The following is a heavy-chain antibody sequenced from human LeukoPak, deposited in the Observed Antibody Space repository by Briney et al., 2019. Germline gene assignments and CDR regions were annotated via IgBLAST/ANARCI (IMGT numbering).Heavy chain of an antibody. D-gene: IGHD3-22*01. J-gene: IGHJ4*02. V-gene: IGHV3-21*01. CDR1: GFTFSYYS. CDR3: ARETSITMIVVVITTAGYFDY. Sequence: GGSLRLSCAASGFTFSYYSMNWVRQAPAKGLEWVSSISSSSNYIYYADSVKGRFTISRDNAKNSLYLQMNSLRAEDTAVYYCARETSITMIVVVITTAGYFDYWGQGTLVTVSS. CDR2: ISSSSNYI.